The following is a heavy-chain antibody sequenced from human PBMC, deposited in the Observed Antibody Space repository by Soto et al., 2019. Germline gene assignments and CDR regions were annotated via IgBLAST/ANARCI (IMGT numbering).Heavy chain of an antibody. J-gene: IGHJ6*02. CDR2: IIPISGTA. D-gene: IGHD2-2*01. CDR1: GGTFSSYA. Sequence: QVQLVQSGAEVKKPGSSVKVSCKASGGTFSSYAISWVRQAPGQGLEWMGGIIPISGTANYAQKFQRRVTITADESTSTAYMELSSLRSADTAVYYWARSQGSSTSLEIYYYYYYGMDVWGQGTTVTVSS. V-gene: IGHV1-69*01. CDR3: ARSQGSSTSLEIYYYYYYGMDV.